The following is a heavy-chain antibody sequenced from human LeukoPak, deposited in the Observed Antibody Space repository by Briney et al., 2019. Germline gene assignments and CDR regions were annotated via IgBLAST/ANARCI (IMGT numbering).Heavy chain of an antibody. D-gene: IGHD3-22*01. Sequence: PSETLSLTCAVYGGSFSGYYWSWIRQPPGKGLEWIGEINHSGSTNYNPSLKSRVTISVDTSKKQFSLRLSSVTAADTAVYYCVTYYFDSSGPKKNYWGQGTLVTVSS. V-gene: IGHV4-34*01. CDR1: GGSFSGYY. CDR2: INHSGST. J-gene: IGHJ4*02. CDR3: VTYYFDSSGPKKNY.